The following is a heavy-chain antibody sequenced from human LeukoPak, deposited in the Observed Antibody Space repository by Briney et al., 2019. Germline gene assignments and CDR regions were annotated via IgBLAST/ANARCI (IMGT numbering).Heavy chain of an antibody. D-gene: IGHD1-1*01. J-gene: IGHJ4*02. CDR3: TRDTTTFDY. CDR2: INTDGRTT. V-gene: IGHV3-74*01. Sequence: GGSLRLSCAASGFTFSSFWMHWVHQAPGMGLAWVSRINTDGRTTVYADSVKGRFTIFRDNAKNTLYLQMTSLSAEDTAVYYCTRDTTTFDYWGQGTLVTVSS. CDR1: GFTFSSFW.